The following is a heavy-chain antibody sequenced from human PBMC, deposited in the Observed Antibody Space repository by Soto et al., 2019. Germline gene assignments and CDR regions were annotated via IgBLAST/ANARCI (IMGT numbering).Heavy chain of an antibody. CDR2: TYPGDSDT. CDR3: ARGYGDYFLGVGEYGMDV. Sequence: PGESLKISCKGSGYSFTSYWIGWVRQMPGKGLEWMGITYPGDSDTRYSPSFQGQVTISADKSISTAYLQWSSLKASDTAMYYCARGYGDYFLGVGEYGMDVWGQGTTVTVSS. V-gene: IGHV5-51*01. CDR1: GYSFTSYW. J-gene: IGHJ6*02. D-gene: IGHD4-17*01.